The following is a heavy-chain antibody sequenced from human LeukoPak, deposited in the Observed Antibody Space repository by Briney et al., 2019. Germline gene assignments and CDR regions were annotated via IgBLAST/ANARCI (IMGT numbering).Heavy chain of an antibody. V-gene: IGHV1-46*01. Sequence: ASVKVSCKASGYTFTSYYMHWVRQAPGQGLEWMGIINPSGGSTSYAQKFQGRVTMTRDTSISTAYMELSRLRSDDTAVYYCARDRYYYDSSGYSSDAFDIWGQGTMVTVSS. CDR2: INPSGGST. CDR1: GYTFTSYY. J-gene: IGHJ3*02. CDR3: ARDRYYYDSSGYSSDAFDI. D-gene: IGHD3-22*01.